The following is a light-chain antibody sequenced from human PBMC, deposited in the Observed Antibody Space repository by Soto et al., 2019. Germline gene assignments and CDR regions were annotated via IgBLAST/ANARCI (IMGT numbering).Light chain of an antibody. CDR2: AAS. V-gene: IGKV1-6*01. Sequence: AIQMTQSPSSLSASVGDRVTITCRASQGIRNDLGWYQQKPGKAPNLLIYAASSLQSGVPSRFSGSGSVTDFTLTISSLQPEDFATYYCLQDYNYPRTFGQGTKVEIK. CDR3: LQDYNYPRT. CDR1: QGIRND. J-gene: IGKJ1*01.